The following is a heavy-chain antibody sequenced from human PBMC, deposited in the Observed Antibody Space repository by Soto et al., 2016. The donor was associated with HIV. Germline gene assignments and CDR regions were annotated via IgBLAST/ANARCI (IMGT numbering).Heavy chain of an antibody. V-gene: IGHV4-31*03. CDR2: IYYSGTT. Sequence: QVQLQESGPGLVKPSQTLSLTCIVSGDTINSDGYYWTWIRQHPGKGLEWIGHIYYSGTTYSNPSLKSRVSISVDTSKNKFSLKLSSVTAADTAVYYCAREIDYFDNNGLDYWGLGTLVTVSS. CDR1: GDTINSDGYY. J-gene: IGHJ4*02. D-gene: IGHD3-22*01. CDR3: AREIDYFDNNGLDY.